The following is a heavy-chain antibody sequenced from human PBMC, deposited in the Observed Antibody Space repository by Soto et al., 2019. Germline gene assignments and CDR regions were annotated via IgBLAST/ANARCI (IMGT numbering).Heavy chain of an antibody. CDR2: IYYRGRT. J-gene: IGHJ3*02. V-gene: IGHV4-59*01. Sequence: SETLSLTCTVSGGSISSYYWSWIRQPPGKGLEWIEYIYYRGRTNYNPSLKSRDNISVDTSKNQFSLKLRSVTAADTAVYYCARARPLYGDSDAFDIWGQGTMVTVSS. D-gene: IGHD4-17*01. CDR3: ARARPLYGDSDAFDI. CDR1: GGSISSYY.